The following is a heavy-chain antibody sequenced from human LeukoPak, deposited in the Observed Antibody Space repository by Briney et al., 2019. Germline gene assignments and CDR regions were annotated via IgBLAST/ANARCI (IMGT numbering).Heavy chain of an antibody. V-gene: IGHV4-34*01. D-gene: IGHD6-19*01. CDR3: ARVRGWYESNDY. Sequence: PSETLSLTCAVYGGAFSGYYWRWVRQPPGKGLEWVGEINHSGSTNYNPSLKSRVTISVDTSKNQFSLKLSSVTAADTAVYYCARVRGWYESNDYWGQGTLVTVSS. CDR1: GGAFSGYY. CDR2: INHSGST. J-gene: IGHJ4*02.